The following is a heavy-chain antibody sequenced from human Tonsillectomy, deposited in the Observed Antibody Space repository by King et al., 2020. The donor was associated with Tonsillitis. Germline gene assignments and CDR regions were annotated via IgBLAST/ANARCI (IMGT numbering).Heavy chain of an antibody. CDR1: GFTFDNYA. D-gene: IGHD6-13*01. V-gene: IGHV3-9*01. Sequence: QLVQSGGGLVQPGRSLRLSCAASGFTFDNYAMHWVRQAPGKGLEWVSGISWNSGSIGHADSVKGRFTISRDNAKNSLYLQMNSLRAEDTALYYCAKDTGISLSYGMDVWGQGTTVTVSS. CDR3: AKDTGISLSYGMDV. CDR2: ISWNSGSI. J-gene: IGHJ6*02.